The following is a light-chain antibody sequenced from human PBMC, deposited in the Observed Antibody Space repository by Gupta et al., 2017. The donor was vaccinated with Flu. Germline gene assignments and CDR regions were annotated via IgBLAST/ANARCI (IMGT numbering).Light chain of an antibody. CDR2: DAS. CDR3: QHRTNWALT. J-gene: IGKJ4*01. Sequence: EIVLTQSPVTLSLSPGERATLSCRASQSISSYLAWYQQKPGQAPRLLNDDASNRATGIPARCSASGSGTDFTLTISSLAPEDFAVYYCQHRTNWALTFGGGSKVEVK. CDR1: QSISSY. V-gene: IGKV3-11*01.